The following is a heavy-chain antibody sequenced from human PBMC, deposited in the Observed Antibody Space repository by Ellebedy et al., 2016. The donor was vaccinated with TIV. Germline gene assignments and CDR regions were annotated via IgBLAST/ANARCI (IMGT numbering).Heavy chain of an antibody. Sequence: PGGSLRLSCAASGFTFSSYGMHWVRQAPGKGLEWVAVIWYDGSNKYYADSVKGRFTISRDNSKNTLYLQMSSLRAEDSAVYYCAKDQYFYDTNGYLRGDYWGQGTLVTVSS. CDR3: AKDQYFYDTNGYLRGDY. D-gene: IGHD3-22*01. V-gene: IGHV3-33*06. CDR2: IWYDGSNK. J-gene: IGHJ4*02. CDR1: GFTFSSYG.